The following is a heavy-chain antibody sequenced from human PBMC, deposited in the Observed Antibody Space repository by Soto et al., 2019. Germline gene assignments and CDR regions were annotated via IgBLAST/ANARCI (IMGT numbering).Heavy chain of an antibody. CDR1: GGTFSSYA. CDR2: IIPIFGTA. D-gene: IGHD2-15*01. Sequence: KVSCKASGGTFSSYAISWVRQAPGQGLEWMGGIIPIFGTANYAQKFQGRVTITADESTSTAYMELSSLRSEDTAVYYCARHLVVVAATDYYYGMDVWGQGTTVTVSS. J-gene: IGHJ6*02. V-gene: IGHV1-69*01. CDR3: ARHLVVVAATDYYYGMDV.